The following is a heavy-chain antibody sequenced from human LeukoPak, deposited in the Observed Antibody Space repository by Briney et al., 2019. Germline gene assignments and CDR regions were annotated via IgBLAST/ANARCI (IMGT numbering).Heavy chain of an antibody. V-gene: IGHV1-18*01. CDR3: ARVGVVVPAAWFDP. Sequence: GASVKVSCKASGYSFGTFGISWVRQAPGQGLEWMGWISANNGNTKYAQNLQGRVTMTTDTSTSTAYMELRSLRSDDTAVYYCARVGVVVPAAWFDPWGQGTLVTVSS. CDR1: GYSFGTFG. J-gene: IGHJ5*02. D-gene: IGHD2-2*01. CDR2: ISANNGNT.